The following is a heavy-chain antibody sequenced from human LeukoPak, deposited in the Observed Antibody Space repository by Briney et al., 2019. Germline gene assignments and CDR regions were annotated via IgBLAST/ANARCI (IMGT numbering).Heavy chain of an antibody. J-gene: IGHJ4*02. CDR3: ARDRGAIAY. CDR2: INWNDGST. CDR1: GFTFVDYG. Sequence: GGSLRHICAASGFTFVDYGLSWVRQAPRKGPDCVSGINWNDGSTGYADSLKGRFTISRDNAKNSLYLQMNSLRAEDTAVYYCARDRGAIAYWGQGTLVTVSS. D-gene: IGHD1-26*01. V-gene: IGHV3-20*04.